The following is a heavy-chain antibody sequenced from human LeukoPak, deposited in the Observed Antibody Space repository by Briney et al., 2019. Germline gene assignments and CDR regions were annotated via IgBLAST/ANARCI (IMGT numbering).Heavy chain of an antibody. CDR2: INPNSGGT. Sequence: GASVKVSCKASGYTFTCYDINWVRQAPGQGLEWMGWINPNSGGTNYAQKFQGRVTMTRDTSISTAYMELSRLRSDDTAVYYCAREGGRVPAAYFDYWGQGTLVTVSS. J-gene: IGHJ4*02. CDR1: GYTFTCYD. V-gene: IGHV1-2*02. CDR3: AREGGRVPAAYFDY. D-gene: IGHD2-2*01.